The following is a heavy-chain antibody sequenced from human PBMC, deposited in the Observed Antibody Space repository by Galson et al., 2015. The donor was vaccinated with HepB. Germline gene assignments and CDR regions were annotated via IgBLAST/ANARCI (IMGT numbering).Heavy chain of an antibody. CDR1: GYTFTSYA. D-gene: IGHD3-16*02. CDR3: AQGSYPSDGAFDI. V-gene: IGHV7-4-1*02. CDR2: INTNTGNP. J-gene: IGHJ3*02. Sequence: SVKVSCKASGYTFTSYAMNWVRRAPGQGLEWMGWINTNTGNPTYAQGFTGRFVFSLDTSVSTAYLQISSLKAEDTAVYYCAQGSYPSDGAFDIWGQGTMVTVSS.